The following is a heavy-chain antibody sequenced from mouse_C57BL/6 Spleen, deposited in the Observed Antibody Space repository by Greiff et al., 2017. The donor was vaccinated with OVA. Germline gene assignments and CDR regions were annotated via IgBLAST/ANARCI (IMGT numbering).Heavy chain of an antibody. D-gene: IGHD1-1*01. Sequence: VQLQQSGPGLVAPSQSLSITCTVSGFSLTSYGVHWVRQPPGTGLEWLVVIWSDGSTTYNSALKSKLSICKDNSTSQVFLKMNSLQTDDTAMYYCARQGYYYGSSFPYYAMDYWGQGTSVTVSS. CDR1: GFSLTSYG. V-gene: IGHV2-6-1*01. CDR3: ARQGYYYGSSFPYYAMDY. J-gene: IGHJ4*01. CDR2: IWSDGST.